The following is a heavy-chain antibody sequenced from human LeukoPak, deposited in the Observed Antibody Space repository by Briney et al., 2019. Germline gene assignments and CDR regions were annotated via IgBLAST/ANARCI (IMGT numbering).Heavy chain of an antibody. CDR1: GGSISNNY. J-gene: IGHJ6*02. CDR3: ARDLNP. D-gene: IGHD1-14*01. CDR2: IYNSGT. Sequence: PSETQSLTCTVSGGSISNNYWGWIRQPAGKGLEWIGRIYNSGTTSNPSLKSRVTMSVDMSKNQFSLKLGSVTAADTAVYYCARDLNPWGQGTTVTVSS. V-gene: IGHV4-4*07.